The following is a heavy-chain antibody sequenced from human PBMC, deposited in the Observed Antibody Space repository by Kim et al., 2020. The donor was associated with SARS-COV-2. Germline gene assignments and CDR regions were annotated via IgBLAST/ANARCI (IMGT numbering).Heavy chain of an antibody. D-gene: IGHD3-10*01. V-gene: IGHV3-15*01. Sequence: GGSLRLSCAASGFTFSNAWMSWVRQAPGKGLEWVGRIKSKTDGGTTDYAAPVKGRFTISRDDSKNTLYLQMNSLKTEDTAVYYCTTASSDYYGSGSYPSWGQGTLVTVSS. CDR2: IKSKTDGGTT. CDR3: TTASSDYYGSGSYPS. J-gene: IGHJ4*02. CDR1: GFTFSNAW.